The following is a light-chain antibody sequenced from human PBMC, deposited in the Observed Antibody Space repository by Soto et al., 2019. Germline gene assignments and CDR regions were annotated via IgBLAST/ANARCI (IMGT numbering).Light chain of an antibody. CDR2: DAS. CDR1: QSVSSY. J-gene: IGKJ1*01. CDR3: QQRSNWLWT. V-gene: IGKV3-11*01. Sequence: EIVFTQSPATLSLSPGERATLPCRASQSVSSYLAWYQQKPGQAPRLLIYDASNRATGIPARFRGSGSGTDFTLTISSLEPEDFAVYYCQQRSNWLWTFGQGTKVDIK.